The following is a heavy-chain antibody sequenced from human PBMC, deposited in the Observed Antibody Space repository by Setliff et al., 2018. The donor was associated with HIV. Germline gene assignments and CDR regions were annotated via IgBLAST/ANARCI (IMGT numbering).Heavy chain of an antibody. Sequence: GGSLRLSCVASGFTFSDDYMDWVRQAPGKGLEWVGRTRNKANSYTTEYAASVKGRFTISRDDSINSLYLQMNSLKTEDTAVYFCSRSHSGYDLINAYWGQGTLVTVSS. CDR2: TRNKANSYTT. D-gene: IGHD5-12*01. V-gene: IGHV3-72*01. J-gene: IGHJ4*02. CDR1: GFTFSDDY. CDR3: SRSHSGYDLINAY.